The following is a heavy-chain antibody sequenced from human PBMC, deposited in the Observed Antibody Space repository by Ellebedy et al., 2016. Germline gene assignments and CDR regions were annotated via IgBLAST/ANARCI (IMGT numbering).Heavy chain of an antibody. J-gene: IGHJ4*02. V-gene: IGHV1-46*01. CDR3: ARDWPLGLRGMTEIDF. Sequence: ASVTVSCXASGYTFTSYYMHWVRRAPGQGLAWMGIITPGGSTYAQKFQGRVTMTRDTSTSTVYMELSSLRSEDTDVYYCARDWPLGLRGMTEIDFWGQGTLVTVSS. CDR2: ITPGGST. D-gene: IGHD3-10*01. CDR1: GYTFTSYY.